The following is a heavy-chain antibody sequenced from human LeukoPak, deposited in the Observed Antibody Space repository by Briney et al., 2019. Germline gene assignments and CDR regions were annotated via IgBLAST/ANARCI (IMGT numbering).Heavy chain of an antibody. CDR3: ARVKPKIGDYPDS. D-gene: IGHD4-17*01. V-gene: IGHV4-30-2*01. CDR1: GGSISSGGYY. Sequence: PSQTLSLTCTVSGGSISSGGYYWSWIRQPPGKGLEWIGYIYHSGSTYYNPSLKSRVTISVDRSKNQFSLKLSSVTAADTAVYYCARVKPKIGDYPDSWGQGTLVTVSS. CDR2: IYHSGST. J-gene: IGHJ5*02.